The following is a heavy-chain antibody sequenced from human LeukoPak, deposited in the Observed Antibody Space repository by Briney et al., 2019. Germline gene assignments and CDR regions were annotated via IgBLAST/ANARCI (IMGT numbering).Heavy chain of an antibody. V-gene: IGHV1-46*01. Sequence: GASVKVSCKASGYTFTSYYMHWVRQAPGQGLEWMGIINPSGGSTSYAQKFQGRVTMTRDTSTSTVYMELSSLRSEDTAVYYCARDGNPIAVAGTGNWFDPWGQGTLVTVSS. D-gene: IGHD6-19*01. CDR3: ARDGNPIAVAGTGNWFDP. CDR1: GYTFTSYY. CDR2: INPSGGST. J-gene: IGHJ5*02.